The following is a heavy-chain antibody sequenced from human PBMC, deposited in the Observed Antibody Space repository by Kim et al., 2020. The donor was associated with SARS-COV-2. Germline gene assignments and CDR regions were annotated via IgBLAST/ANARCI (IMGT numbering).Heavy chain of an antibody. CDR1: GFTFSSYA. J-gene: IGHJ4*02. V-gene: IGHV3-23*01. CDR2: ISGSGGST. CDR3: AKGSIVVVVAVNYFDY. Sequence: GGSLRLSCAASGFTFSSYAMSWVRQAPGKGLEWVSAISGSGGSTYYADSVKGRFTISRDNSKNTLYLQMNSLRAEDTAVYYCAKGSIVVVVAVNYFDYWGQGTLVTVSS. D-gene: IGHD2-15*01.